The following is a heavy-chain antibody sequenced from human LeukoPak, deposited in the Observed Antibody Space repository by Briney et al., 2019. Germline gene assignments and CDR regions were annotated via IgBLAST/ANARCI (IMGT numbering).Heavy chain of an antibody. CDR3: AGGSGDYSPDF. CDR2: IWYDGSNK. D-gene: IGHD4-17*01. Sequence: GGSLRLSCAASGFTFSSCAMHWVRQAPGKGLEWVALIWYDGSNKYYADSVKGRFTISRDNAKNTLYLQMNSLRAEDTAVYYCAGGSGDYSPDFWGQGTLVTVSS. V-gene: IGHV3-33*01. J-gene: IGHJ4*02. CDR1: GFTFSSCA.